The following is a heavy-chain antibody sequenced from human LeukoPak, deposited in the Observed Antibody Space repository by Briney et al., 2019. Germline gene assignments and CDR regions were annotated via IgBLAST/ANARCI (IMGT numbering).Heavy chain of an antibody. D-gene: IGHD3-22*01. Sequence: GASVKVSCKASGYTFTNYGISWVRQAPGQGLEWMGWISAYNGNTNYAQKLQGRVTMATDTSTSTAYMELRSLRAEDTAVYYCAKDPRHYYDSSGSNWFDPWGQGTLVTVSS. V-gene: IGHV1-18*01. CDR3: AKDPRHYYDSSGSNWFDP. CDR2: ISAYNGNT. J-gene: IGHJ5*02. CDR1: GYTFTNYG.